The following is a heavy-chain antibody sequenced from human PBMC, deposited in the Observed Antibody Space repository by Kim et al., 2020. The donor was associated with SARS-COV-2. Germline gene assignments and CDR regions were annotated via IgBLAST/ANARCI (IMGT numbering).Heavy chain of an antibody. D-gene: IGHD3-10*01. J-gene: IGHJ4*02. Sequence: SVKVSCKASGGTFSSYAISWVRQAPGQGLEWMGGIIPIFGTANYAQKFQGRVTITADESTSTAYMELSILRSEDTAVYYCASGYYGSGSYYKTRIFDYWVQGTLVTVSS. V-gene: IGHV1-69*13. CDR1: GGTFSSYA. CDR3: ASGYYGSGSYYKTRIFDY. CDR2: IIPIFGTA.